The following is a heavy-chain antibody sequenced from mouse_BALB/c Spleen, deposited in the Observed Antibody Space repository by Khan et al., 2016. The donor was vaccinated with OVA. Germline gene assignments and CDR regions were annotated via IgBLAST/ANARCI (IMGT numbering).Heavy chain of an antibody. CDR1: GFTFSTYG. D-gene: IGHD1-1*01. V-gene: IGHV5-6*01. J-gene: IGHJ3*01. Sequence: EVQLVESGGDVVKPGGSLTLSCAASGFTFSTYGMSWVRQTPDKRLEWVATVSTGGHYTYYSDTVKGRFTISRDNAKNTLYLQMSSLRSEDTAMFYCSRLAYYYGSEGFAYWGQGTLVTVSA. CDR2: VSTGGHYT. CDR3: SRLAYYYGSEGFAY.